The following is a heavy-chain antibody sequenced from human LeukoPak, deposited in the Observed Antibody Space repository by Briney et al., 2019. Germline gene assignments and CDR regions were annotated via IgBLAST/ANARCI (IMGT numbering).Heavy chain of an antibody. CDR2: INSDGRST. Sequence: GGSLRLSCAASGFTFSSYWMHWGRHAPGKGRVWVSRINSDGRSTRYADSVKGRFTISRDNAKNTLYLQMNSLRAEETALYYCKGYCSSSSCYSDMDVWGQGATVTVSS. CDR1: GFTFSSYW. CDR3: KGYCSSSSCYSDMDV. J-gene: IGHJ6*02. D-gene: IGHD2-2*02. V-gene: IGHV3-74*01.